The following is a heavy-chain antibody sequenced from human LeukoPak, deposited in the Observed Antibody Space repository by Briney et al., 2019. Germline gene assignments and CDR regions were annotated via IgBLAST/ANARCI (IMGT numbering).Heavy chain of an antibody. J-gene: IGHJ4*02. D-gene: IGHD6-13*01. CDR3: ARGRLAGYSSSWPSRALLGY. V-gene: IGHV4-28*05. Sequence: SDTLSLTCAVSGYSISSSNWWGWIRQPPGKGLEWIGYIYYSGSIYYNPSLKSRVTISVDTSKNQFSLKLSSVTAADTAVYYCARGRLAGYSSSWPSRALLGYWGQGTLVTVSS. CDR1: GYSISSSNW. CDR2: IYYSGSI.